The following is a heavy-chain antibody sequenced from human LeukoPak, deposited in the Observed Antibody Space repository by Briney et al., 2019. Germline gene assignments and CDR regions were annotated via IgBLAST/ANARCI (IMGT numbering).Heavy chain of an antibody. Sequence: SETLSLTCTVSVGSISSSSYYWGWIRQPPGKGLEWIGSIYYSGSTYYNPSLKSRVTISVDTSKNQFSLKLSSVTAADTAVYYCARYMTTVVLIDYWGQGNLVTVSS. CDR2: IYYSGST. D-gene: IGHD4-23*01. CDR3: ARYMTTVVLIDY. V-gene: IGHV4-39*01. CDR1: VGSISSSSYY. J-gene: IGHJ4*02.